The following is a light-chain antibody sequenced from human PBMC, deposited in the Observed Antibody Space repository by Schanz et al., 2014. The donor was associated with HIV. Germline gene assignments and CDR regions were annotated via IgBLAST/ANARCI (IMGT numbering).Light chain of an antibody. V-gene: IGKV3D-15*01. Sequence: EIVMTQTPATLSVSPGERATLSCRASQSVSTKLAWYQQKPGQAPRLLIYGASSRATGIPDRFSGSGSGTDFTLTISSLQPEDVAVYYCQQYYRTPWTFGQGTRVEI. CDR2: GAS. CDR1: QSVSTK. CDR3: QQYYRTPWT. J-gene: IGKJ1*01.